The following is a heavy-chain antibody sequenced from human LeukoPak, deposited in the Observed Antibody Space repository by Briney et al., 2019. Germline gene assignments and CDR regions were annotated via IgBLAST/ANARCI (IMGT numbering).Heavy chain of an antibody. V-gene: IGHV3-66*01. Sequence: TGGSLRLSCAASGFTVSSNYMSWVRQAPGKGLEWVSVIYSGGSTYYADSVKGRFTISRDNSKNTLYLQMNSLRAEDTAVYYCARAVTGTGYYYYYGMDVWGQGTTVTVSS. CDR2: IYSGGST. CDR1: GFTVSSNY. J-gene: IGHJ6*02. CDR3: ARAVTGTGYYYYYGMDV. D-gene: IGHD6-19*01.